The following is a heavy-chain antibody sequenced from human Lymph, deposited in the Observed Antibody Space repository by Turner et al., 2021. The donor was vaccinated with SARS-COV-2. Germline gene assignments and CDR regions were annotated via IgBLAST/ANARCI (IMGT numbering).Heavy chain of an antibody. CDR1: GLIVSRNY. V-gene: IGHV3-53*02. Sequence: EVQLVETGGGLIQPGGSLRLSCAATGLIVSRNYMNWVRQAPGKGLEWVSVIYSGGTTYYADSVKGRFTISRDNSKNTLYLQMNSLRVEDTAVYYCARDLGTYGMDVWGQGTTVTVSS. J-gene: IGHJ6*02. CDR3: ARDLGTYGMDV. D-gene: IGHD6-13*01. CDR2: IYSGGTT.